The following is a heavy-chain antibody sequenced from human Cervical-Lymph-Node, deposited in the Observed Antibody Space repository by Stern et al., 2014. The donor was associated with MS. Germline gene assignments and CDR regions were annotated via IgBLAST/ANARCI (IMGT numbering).Heavy chain of an antibody. V-gene: IGHV3-30-3*01. CDR3: AREDSGTLDY. CDR1: GFTFSSYA. CDR2: ISYDGSNK. J-gene: IGHJ4*02. D-gene: IGHD1-26*01. Sequence: VQLVESGGGVVQPGRSLRLSCAASGFTFSSYAMHWVRQAPGKGLEWVAVISYDGSNKYYADSVKGRFTISRDNSKNTLYLQMNSLRAEDTAVYYCAREDSGTLDYWGQGTLVTVSS.